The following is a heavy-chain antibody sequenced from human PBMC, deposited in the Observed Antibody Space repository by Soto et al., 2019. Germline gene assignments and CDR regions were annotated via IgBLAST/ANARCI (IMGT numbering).Heavy chain of an antibody. CDR2: ITPIFTTT. D-gene: IGHD3-3*01. V-gene: IGHV1-69*01. Sequence: QEQLVQSGAEVKKPGSSVKVSCKASGGTFSTFTISWVRQAPGQGPEWIGGITPIFTTTKYAQKFRGRVTITADESTNTVYMELNSLRSEDTAVYFCARWRGAVTTPGFMGRLDYWGQGTRVTVSS. CDR1: GGTFSTFT. CDR3: ARWRGAVTTPGFMGRLDY. J-gene: IGHJ4*02.